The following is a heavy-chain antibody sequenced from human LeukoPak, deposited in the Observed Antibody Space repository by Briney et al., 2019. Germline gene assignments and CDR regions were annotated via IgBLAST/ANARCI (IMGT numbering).Heavy chain of an antibody. CDR3: VRDGEGVAISVNFWFDP. V-gene: IGHV1-18*01. J-gene: IGHJ5*02. CDR2: ISADNGNT. CDR1: GYIFTSYG. Sequence: ASVKVSCKASGYIFTSYGISWVRQAPGQGLEWMGWISADNGNTNYAQKFQGRVTMTRDTSISTAYMELRSLTSEDTAIYYCVRDGEGVAISVNFWFDPWGQGTLVTVSS. D-gene: IGHD3-10*01.